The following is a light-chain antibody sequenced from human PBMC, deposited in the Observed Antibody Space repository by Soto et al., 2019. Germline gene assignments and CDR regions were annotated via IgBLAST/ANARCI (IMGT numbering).Light chain of an antibody. CDR3: ASYTSTSTRV. V-gene: IGLV2-14*01. CDR2: EVI. Sequence: QSALTQPASVSGSPGQSITISCTGTSSDVGRYDFVSWYQQHPGQAPKLMIYEVIYRPSGVSNRFSGSKSGNTASLIISGLLAEDEADYYCASYTSTSTRVFGTGTKVTV. J-gene: IGLJ1*01. CDR1: SSDVGRYDF.